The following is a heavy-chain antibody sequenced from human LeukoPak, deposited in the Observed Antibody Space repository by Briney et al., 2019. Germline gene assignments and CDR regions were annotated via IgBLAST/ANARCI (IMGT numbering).Heavy chain of an antibody. V-gene: IGHV1-24*01. Sequence: ASVKVSCKISGYTVTELSLHWVRQAPGKGLEWMGGFDPEDYDRIYAQKFQGRVTMTEDTSTDTAYLELRSLRSEDTAVYYCATAEPPIFGVLTALEYWGQGSLVTVSS. D-gene: IGHD3-3*01. J-gene: IGHJ4*02. CDR2: FDPEDYDR. CDR3: ATAEPPIFGVLTALEY. CDR1: GYTVTELS.